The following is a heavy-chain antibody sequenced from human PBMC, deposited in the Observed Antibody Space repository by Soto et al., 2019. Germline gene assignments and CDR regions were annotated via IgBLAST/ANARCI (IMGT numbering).Heavy chain of an antibody. J-gene: IGHJ4*02. CDR2: IYANGNS. V-gene: IGHV4-31*03. D-gene: IGHD3-22*01. CDR3: ARDGRTSGYYLDY. CDR1: RGSISSGGFY. Sequence: SETLSLTCTVSRGSISSGGFYWSWIRQSPGKGLEWIGFIYANGNSYYNPSLKSRANISLDTSKNRFSLKISSVTVADTAVYYCARDGRTSGYYLDYWGQGTPVTVSS.